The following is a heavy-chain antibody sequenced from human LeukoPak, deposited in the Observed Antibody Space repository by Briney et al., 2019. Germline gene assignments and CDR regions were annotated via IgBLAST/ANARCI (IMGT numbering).Heavy chain of an antibody. V-gene: IGHV3-33*01. CDR1: GFTFSSYG. Sequence: GGSLRLSCAASGFTFSSYGMHWVRQAPGKGLEWVAVIWYDGSNKYYADSVKGRFTISRDNAKNSLYLQMNSLRDEDTAVYYCARELRFGDAFDIWGQGTMVTVSS. D-gene: IGHD3-10*01. J-gene: IGHJ3*02. CDR2: IWYDGSNK. CDR3: ARELRFGDAFDI.